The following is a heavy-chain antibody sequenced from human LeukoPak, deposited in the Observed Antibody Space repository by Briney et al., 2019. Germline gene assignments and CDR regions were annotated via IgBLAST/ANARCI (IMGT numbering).Heavy chain of an antibody. J-gene: IGHJ6*03. CDR3: ARGNGGRAWYYYYYYMDV. V-gene: IGHV4-59*01. D-gene: IGHD1-1*01. CDR2: IYYSGST. CDR1: GGSISSYY. Sequence: PSETLSLTCTVSGGSISSYYWSWIRQPPGKGLEWIGYIYYSGSTNYNPSLKSRVTISVDTSKNQFSLKLSSVTAADTAVYYCARGNGGRAWYYYYYYMDVWGKGTTVSVSS.